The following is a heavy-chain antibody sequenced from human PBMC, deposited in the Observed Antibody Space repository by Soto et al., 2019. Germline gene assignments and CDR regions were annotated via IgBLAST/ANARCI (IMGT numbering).Heavy chain of an antibody. CDR2: IIPIFGTA. CDR3: ARCPYCGGDCYPHAFDI. Sequence: QVQLVQSGAEVKKPGSSVKVSCKASGGTFSSYAISWVRQAPGQGLEWMGGIIPIFGTANYAQKFQGRVTITADESTSTAYMELSSLRSEDTAVYYCARCPYCGGDCYPHAFDIWGQGTMVTVSS. CDR1: GGTFSSYA. D-gene: IGHD2-21*02. J-gene: IGHJ3*02. V-gene: IGHV1-69*01.